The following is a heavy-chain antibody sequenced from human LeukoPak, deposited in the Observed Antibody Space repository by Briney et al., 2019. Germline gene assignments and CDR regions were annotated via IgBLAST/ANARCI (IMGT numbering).Heavy chain of an antibody. V-gene: IGHV3-30*02. CDR1: GFTFSSYG. CDR3: AKDLKAAILFDY. J-gene: IGHJ4*02. Sequence: QPGGSLRLSCAASGFTFSSYGMHWVRQAPGKELEWVAFIRYDGSNKYYADSVKGRFTISRDNSKNTLYLQMNSLRAEDTAVYYCAKDLKAAILFDYWGQGTLVTVSS. CDR2: IRYDGSNK. D-gene: IGHD2-2*01.